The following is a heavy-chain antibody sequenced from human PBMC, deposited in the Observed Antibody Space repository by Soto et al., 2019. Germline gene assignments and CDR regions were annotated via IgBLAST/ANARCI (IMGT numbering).Heavy chain of an antibody. J-gene: IGHJ4*02. D-gene: IGHD3-16*01. Sequence: ASVKVSCKVSGYTLTELSMHWVRQAPGKGLEWMGGFDPEDGETIYAQKFQGRVTMTEDTSTDTAYMELSSLRSEDTAVYYCAKELGDKIVWTNTKFEYWGQGTLVTVSS. CDR2: FDPEDGET. V-gene: IGHV1-24*01. CDR3: AKELGDKIVWTNTKFEY. CDR1: GYTLTELS.